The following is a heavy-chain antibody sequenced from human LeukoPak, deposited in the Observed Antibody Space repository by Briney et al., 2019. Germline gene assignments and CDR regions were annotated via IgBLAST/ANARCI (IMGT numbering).Heavy chain of an antibody. D-gene: IGHD1-26*01. Sequence: PSETLSLTCTVSGGSVSSGSYYWSWIRQPPGKGLEWIGYIYYSGSTNYNPSLKSRVTISVDTSKNQFSLKLSSVTAADTAVYYCARDHSGSYDYWGQGTLVTVSS. CDR3: ARDHSGSYDY. J-gene: IGHJ4*02. CDR1: GGSVSSGSYY. V-gene: IGHV4-61*01. CDR2: IYYSGST.